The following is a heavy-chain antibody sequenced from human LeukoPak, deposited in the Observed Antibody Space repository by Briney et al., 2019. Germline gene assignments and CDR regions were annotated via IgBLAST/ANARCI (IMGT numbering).Heavy chain of an antibody. J-gene: IGHJ3*02. Sequence: KPSETLCLTCAASGVTFRRSGMHWGWIRQPPGKGLEWIGSIYYGGNTYYNPALKSRLTISVDTSKALFSLKLSSVTAADTAVYYCTTLLGSSKGGIRFSQVDIWGQGTIV. CDR3: TTLLGSSKGGIRFSQVDI. CDR2: IYYGGNT. V-gene: IGHV4-39*01. D-gene: IGHD1-1*01. CDR1: GVTFRRSGMH.